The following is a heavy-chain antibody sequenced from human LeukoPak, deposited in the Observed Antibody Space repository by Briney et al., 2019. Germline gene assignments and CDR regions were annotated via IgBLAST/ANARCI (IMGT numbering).Heavy chain of an antibody. CDR1: GYSFSNYW. V-gene: IGHV5-51*01. CDR2: IYPGDSDT. Sequence: GESLKISCQGSGYSFSNYWIGWVRQMPGKGLEWMGIIYPGDSDTRISPSFQGQVTISADKSINTAYLQWSSLRASDTAMYYCGRLQMPPYYFDYWGQGTLVTVSS. CDR3: GRLQMPPYYFDY. D-gene: IGHD1-1*01. J-gene: IGHJ4*02.